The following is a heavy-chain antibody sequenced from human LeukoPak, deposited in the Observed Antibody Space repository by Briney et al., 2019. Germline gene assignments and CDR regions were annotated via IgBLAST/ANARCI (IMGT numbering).Heavy chain of an antibody. CDR2: INANSGTT. CDR1: GXAFSVYA. Sequence: PGGSLRLSCTASGXAFSVYAMSWLRQPPGKGREWVSTINANSGTTSYAASVRGRFTISRHNSKNTLYLQLNTLRADDTATYYCAKPISGGLAVTADWFHPWGQGTLVVVSS. V-gene: IGHV3-23*01. CDR3: AKPISGGLAVTADWFHP. J-gene: IGHJ5*01. D-gene: IGHD6-19*01.